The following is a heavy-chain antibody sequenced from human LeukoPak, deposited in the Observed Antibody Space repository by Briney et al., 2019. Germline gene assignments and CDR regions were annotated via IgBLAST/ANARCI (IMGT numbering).Heavy chain of an antibody. Sequence: ASVKVSCKASGYTFSGYYMHWVRQAPGQGLEWMGWINPNSGDTNYAQNLQGRVTMTRDPPINTAYMELSRLRSDDTAVYYCARGVESHFDYWGQGTLVTVSS. J-gene: IGHJ4*02. D-gene: IGHD3-3*01. CDR2: INPNSGDT. CDR1: GYTFSGYY. CDR3: ARGVESHFDY. V-gene: IGHV1-2*02.